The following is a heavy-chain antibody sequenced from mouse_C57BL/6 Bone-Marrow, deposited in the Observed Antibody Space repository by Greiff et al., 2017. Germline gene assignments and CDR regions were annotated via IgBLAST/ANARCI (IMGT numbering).Heavy chain of an antibody. J-gene: IGHJ1*03. Sequence: VQLQQSGAELARPGASVKLSCKASGYTFTSYGISWVKQRTGQGLEWIGEIYPRSGNTYYNEKFKGKATLTADKSSSTTYMELRSLNSEDYEVYICSGSDDDYYWYFDVWGTGTTVTVSS. CDR3: SGSDDDYYWYFDV. V-gene: IGHV1-81*01. CDR2: IYPRSGNT. CDR1: GYTFTSYG. D-gene: IGHD2-3*01.